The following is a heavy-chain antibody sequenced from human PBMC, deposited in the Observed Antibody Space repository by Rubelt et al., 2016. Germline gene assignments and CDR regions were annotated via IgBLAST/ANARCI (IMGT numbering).Heavy chain of an antibody. Sequence: QVQLVQSGAEVKKPGASVKVSCKASGYTFTGYYMHWVRQAPGQGLEWMGWINPNSGGTNYAQKFQGRVTMTRDTSISTAYMELSRLRSADTAVYYCARFAIGGHSSGYLFDYWGQGTLVTVSS. CDR2: INPNSGGT. J-gene: IGHJ4*02. D-gene: IGHD3-22*01. CDR1: GYTFTGYY. CDR3: ARFAIGGHSSGYLFDY. V-gene: IGHV1-2*02.